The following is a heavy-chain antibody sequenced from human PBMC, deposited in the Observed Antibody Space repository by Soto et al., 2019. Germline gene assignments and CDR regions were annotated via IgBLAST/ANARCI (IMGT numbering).Heavy chain of an antibody. D-gene: IGHD2-15*01. V-gene: IGHV4-30-2*05. CDR3: ARERADGGKIY. Sequence: NLSHPCTVSGGFLRSGGYPWSCIRQPPGKGLEWIGYIYHSGSTYYKPSLKSPVTISVDTSKNQFSLKLSSVTAADTAVYYCARERADGGKIYWGQRSLVIVSS. CDR1: GGFLRSGGYP. CDR2: IYHSGST. J-gene: IGHJ4*02.